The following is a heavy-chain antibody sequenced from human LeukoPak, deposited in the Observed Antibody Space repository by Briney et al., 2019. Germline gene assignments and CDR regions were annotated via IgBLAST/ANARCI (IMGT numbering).Heavy chain of an antibody. CDR1: GYTFTSYG. CDR3: ARPHYDILTGYYNLDY. D-gene: IGHD3-9*01. J-gene: IGHJ4*02. V-gene: IGHV1-18*04. Sequence: GASVKVSCKASGYTFTSYGISWVRQAPGQGLEWMGWISAYNGNTNYAQKLQGRVTMTTDTSTSTAYMELRSLRSDDTAMYYCARPHYDILTGYYNLDYWGQGTPVTVS. CDR2: ISAYNGNT.